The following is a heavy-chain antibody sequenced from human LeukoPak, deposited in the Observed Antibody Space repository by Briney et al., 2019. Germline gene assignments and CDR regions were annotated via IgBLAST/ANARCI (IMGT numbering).Heavy chain of an antibody. CDR3: ARRRYYDATGYLD. CDR2: IYYSGST. Sequence: SETLSLTCTISGGSISSSSYYWDWIRQYPGRGLEWLGTIYYSGSTYYNASLKSRLFISVDTSNNQFSLRLSFVAAADTAVYYCARRRYYDATGYLDWGQGTLITVSS. J-gene: IGHJ1*01. D-gene: IGHD3-22*01. V-gene: IGHV4-39*01. CDR1: GGSISSSSYY.